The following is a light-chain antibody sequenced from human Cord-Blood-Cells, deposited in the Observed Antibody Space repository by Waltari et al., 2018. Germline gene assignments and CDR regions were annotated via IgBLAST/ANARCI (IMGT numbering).Light chain of an antibody. Sequence: QSALTQPAPVSGCTGTSITISCTGTSSDVGGYTYVSWYQQHPGKAPTLMIYDASNRPSGVSNRFSGSKSGNTASLTISGLQAEDEADYYCSSYTSSSTWVFGGGTKLTVL. CDR3: SSYTSSSTWV. J-gene: IGLJ3*02. CDR1: SSDVGGYTY. V-gene: IGLV2-14*01. CDR2: DAS.